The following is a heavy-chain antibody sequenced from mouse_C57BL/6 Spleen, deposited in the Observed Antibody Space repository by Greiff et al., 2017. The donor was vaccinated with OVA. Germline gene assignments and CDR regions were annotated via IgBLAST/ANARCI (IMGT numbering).Heavy chain of an antibody. CDR1: GYTFTDYE. J-gene: IGHJ2*01. D-gene: IGHD4-1*01. CDR3: TRSWDVDY. V-gene: IGHV1-15*01. Sequence: VKLVESGAELVRPGASVTLSCKASGYTFTDYEMHWVKQTPVHGLEWIGAIDPETGGTAYNQKFKGKAILTADKSSSTAYMELRSLTSEDSAVYYCTRSWDVDYWGQGTTLTVSS. CDR2: IDPETGGT.